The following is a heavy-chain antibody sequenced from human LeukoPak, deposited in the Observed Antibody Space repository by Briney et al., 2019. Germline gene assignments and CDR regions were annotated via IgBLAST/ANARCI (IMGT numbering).Heavy chain of an antibody. V-gene: IGHV3-9*01. Sequence: GGSLRLSCAASGFTFDDYAMHWVRQAPGKGLEWVSGISWNSGSIGYADSVKGRFTISRDNAKNSLYLQMNSLRAEDTAVYYCASTGYCSGGSCYGFDYWGQGTLVTVSS. CDR3: ASTGYCSGGSCYGFDY. CDR2: ISWNSGSI. CDR1: GFTFDDYA. D-gene: IGHD2-15*01. J-gene: IGHJ4*02.